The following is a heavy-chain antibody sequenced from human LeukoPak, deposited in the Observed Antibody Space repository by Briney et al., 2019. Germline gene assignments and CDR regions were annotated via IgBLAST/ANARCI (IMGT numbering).Heavy chain of an antibody. CDR3: ASARAVYDTSGDYAYYFDY. CDR1: GYSFTNYW. Sequence: GESLKISCKGSGYSFTNYWIGWVRQMPGKGLEWMGIIYPGDSDSRYSPSFQGQVSISADKSITTAYLQWSSLEASDTAMYYCASARAVYDTSGDYAYYFDYWGQGTLVTVSS. CDR2: IYPGDSDS. D-gene: IGHD3-22*01. J-gene: IGHJ4*02. V-gene: IGHV5-51*01.